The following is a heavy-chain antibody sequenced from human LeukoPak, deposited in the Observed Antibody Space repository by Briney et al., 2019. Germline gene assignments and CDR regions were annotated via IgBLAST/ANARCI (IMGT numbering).Heavy chain of an antibody. CDR2: INHSGST. V-gene: IGHV4-39*01. J-gene: IGHJ5*02. D-gene: IGHD3-10*01. Sequence: PSETLSLTCTVSGGSISSSSYYWGWIRQPPGKGLEWIGEINHSGSTNYNPSLKSRVTISVDTSKNQFSLKLSSVTAADTAVYYCARSGPPLMVRGVISWFDPWGQGTLVTVSS. CDR3: ARSGPPLMVRGVISWFDP. CDR1: GGSISSSSYY.